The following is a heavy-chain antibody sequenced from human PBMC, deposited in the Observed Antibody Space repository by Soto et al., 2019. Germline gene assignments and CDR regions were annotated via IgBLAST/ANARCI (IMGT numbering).Heavy chain of an antibody. V-gene: IGHV3-53*01. CDR1: GFTVSSNY. CDR2: IYSGGST. J-gene: IGHJ3*02. CDR3: ASSYSSSRYAFDI. D-gene: IGHD6-13*01. Sequence: GGSLRLSCAASGFTVSSNYVSWVRQAPGKGLECVSVIYSGGSTYYADSVKGRLTISRDNSKNTLYLQMNSLIAEDTAVHYCASSYSSSRYAFDIWGQGTMVTVSS.